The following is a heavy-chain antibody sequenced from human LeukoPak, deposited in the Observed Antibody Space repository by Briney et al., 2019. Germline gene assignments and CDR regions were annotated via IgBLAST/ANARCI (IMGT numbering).Heavy chain of an antibody. Sequence: GGSLRLSCAASGFTFSSYWMSWVRQAPGKGLEWVANIKQDGSDKYYVDSVKGRFTTSRDNAKTLLYLQINSLRAEDTAVYYCAREPSGDYFDYWGQGTLVTVSS. CDR1: GFTFSSYW. CDR3: AREPSGDYFDY. D-gene: IGHD4-17*01. V-gene: IGHV3-7*03. CDR2: IKQDGSDK. J-gene: IGHJ4*02.